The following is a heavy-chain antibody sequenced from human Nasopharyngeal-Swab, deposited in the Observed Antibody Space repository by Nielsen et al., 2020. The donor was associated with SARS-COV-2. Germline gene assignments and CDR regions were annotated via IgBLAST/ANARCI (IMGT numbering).Heavy chain of an antibody. CDR1: GFIFRSYA. V-gene: IGHV3-30-3*01. CDR2: IAYDGVNK. D-gene: IGHD1-26*01. J-gene: IGHJ4*02. Sequence: AGSLRLSCTGSGFIFRSYAMHWVRQSPGKGLEWVALIAYDGVNKFYADSVKGRFTISRDNSQNTLYLHMNSLGPDDTALYYCATDGSRYFDSWGQGTLVTVSS. CDR3: ATDGSRYFDS.